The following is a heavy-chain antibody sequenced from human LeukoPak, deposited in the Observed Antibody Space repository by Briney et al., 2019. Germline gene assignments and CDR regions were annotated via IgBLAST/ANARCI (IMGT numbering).Heavy chain of an antibody. CDR3: ASYSQDIVVVPAAMYMDV. Sequence: GASVTVSFTSSGYTFTSYGISWVRQAPGQGLEWMGWISAYNGNTNYAQKLQGRVTITTDTSTSTAYMELRSLRSDDTAVYYCASYSQDIVVVPAAMYMDVWGQGTTVTVSS. D-gene: IGHD2-2*01. J-gene: IGHJ6*02. V-gene: IGHV1-18*01. CDR2: ISAYNGNT. CDR1: GYTFTSYG.